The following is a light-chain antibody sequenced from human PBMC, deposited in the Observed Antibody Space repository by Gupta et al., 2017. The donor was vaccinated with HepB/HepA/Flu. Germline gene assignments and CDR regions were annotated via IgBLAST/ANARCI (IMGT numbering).Light chain of an antibody. V-gene: IGLV1-44*01. CDR3: AAWDDSLKAYV. Sequence: QSVLTQPPSASGTPGQTVTISCSVSSSNIGRNTVDWYQHVPGTAPKLLIYNSDQRPSGVPDRFSGSKSDTSASLATSGLHSEDEADYYCAAWDDSLKAYVFGSGTKVTVL. J-gene: IGLJ1*01. CDR2: NSD. CDR1: SSNIGRNT.